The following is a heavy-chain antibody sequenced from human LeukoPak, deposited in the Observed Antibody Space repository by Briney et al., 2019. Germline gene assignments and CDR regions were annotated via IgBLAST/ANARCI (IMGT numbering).Heavy chain of an antibody. CDR2: SYNTGNT. Sequence: SETLSLTCTVSGDSINSRHWWNWVRQPPGKGLEWIGESYNTGNTNYNPSLKSRVTISLDKSKNQFSLILSSMTVADTAVYYCASRAPAANYYDSSGYYKNWYFDLWGRGTLVTVYS. V-gene: IGHV4-4*02. CDR1: GDSINSRHW. D-gene: IGHD3-22*01. J-gene: IGHJ2*01. CDR3: ASRAPAANYYDSSGYYKNWYFDL.